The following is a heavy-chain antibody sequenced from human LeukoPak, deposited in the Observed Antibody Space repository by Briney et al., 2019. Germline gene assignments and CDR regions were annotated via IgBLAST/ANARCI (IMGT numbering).Heavy chain of an antibody. CDR2: IKPDGSEK. J-gene: IGHJ4*02. Sequence: GGSLRLSCAASGLIFSKYWMTWVRQARGKGLEWVASIKPDGSEKYYLDSVKGRFTISRDNDRDSLYLQMNSLRDDDTSVYFCARDASALYWGRGTLVTVSS. CDR3: ARDASALY. D-gene: IGHD6-19*01. V-gene: IGHV3-7*01. CDR1: GLIFSKYW.